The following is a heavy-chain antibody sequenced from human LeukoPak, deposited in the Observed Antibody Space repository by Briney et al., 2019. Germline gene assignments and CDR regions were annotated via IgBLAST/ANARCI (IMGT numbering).Heavy chain of an antibody. J-gene: IGHJ4*02. D-gene: IGHD3-22*01. CDR1: GFTFSSHG. V-gene: IGHV3-33*01. CDR2: IWYDGIDE. CDR3: ARDGGYHSSGPFDY. Sequence: GGSLRLSCAASGFTFSSHGMHWVRQAPGKGLEWVSIIWYDGIDEYYADSVKGRFTISRDNSKNTLYLQMNSLRAEDTAVYYCARDGGYHSSGPFDYWGQGTLVTVSS.